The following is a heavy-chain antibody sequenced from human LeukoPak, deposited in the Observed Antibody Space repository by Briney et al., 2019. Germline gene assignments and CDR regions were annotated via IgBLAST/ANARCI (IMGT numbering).Heavy chain of an antibody. CDR3: ARYDIVTGSYDAFDI. CDR1: GASISSYY. V-gene: IGHV4-59*08. J-gene: IGHJ3*02. D-gene: IGHD3-9*01. Sequence: PSETLSLTCTVSGASISSYYWSWIRQPPGKGLEWIGYVYYSGSTKYNPPLNGRVTISLDTPKNQFSLKLSPVTAADTAMYFCARYDIVTGSYDAFDIWGRGTMVTVSS. CDR2: VYYSGST.